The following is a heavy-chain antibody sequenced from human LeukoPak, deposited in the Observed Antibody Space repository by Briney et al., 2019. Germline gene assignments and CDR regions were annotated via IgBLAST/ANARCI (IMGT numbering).Heavy chain of an antibody. V-gene: IGHV3-7*02. J-gene: IGHJ6*02. CDR3: ARGDTVTTWFVNYYGMDV. CDR2: IKQDGSEK. Sequence: GGSLRLSCAASGLSFSSSWMNWVRQAPGKGLEWVANIKQDGSEKYYVDSVKGRFTISRDNAKNSLYLQMNSLRAEDTAVYCCARGDTVTTWFVNYYGMDVWGQGTTVTVSS. CDR1: GLSFSSSW. D-gene: IGHD4-17*01.